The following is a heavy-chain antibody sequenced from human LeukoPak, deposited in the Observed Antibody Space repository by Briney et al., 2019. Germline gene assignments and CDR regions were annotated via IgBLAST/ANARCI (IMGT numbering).Heavy chain of an antibody. D-gene: IGHD4-17*01. CDR1: GGSISSSSYY. Sequence: SETLSLTCTVSGGSISSSSYYWGWIRQPPGTGLEWIGEIYHSGSTNYNPSLKSRVTISVDKSKNQFSLKLSSVTAADTAVYYCAREEGDYPVWGQGTLVTVSS. V-gene: IGHV4-39*07. CDR3: AREEGDYPV. J-gene: IGHJ4*02. CDR2: IYHSGST.